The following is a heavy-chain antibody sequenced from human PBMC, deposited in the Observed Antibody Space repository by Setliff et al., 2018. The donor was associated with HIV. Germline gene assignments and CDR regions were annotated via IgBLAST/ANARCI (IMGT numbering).Heavy chain of an antibody. CDR1: GYSIRSGYY. CDR2: IYYTGST. V-gene: IGHV4-38-2*02. CDR3: ARDQSDWFY. J-gene: IGHJ4*02. Sequence: SETLSLTCAVSGYSIRSGYYWGWIRQSPGRGLEWIGSIYYTGSTNYNPSLKSRVAISLDTSMKLFFLNVTSVTAADTAVYYCARDQSDWFYWGQGTLVTVSS. D-gene: IGHD3-3*01.